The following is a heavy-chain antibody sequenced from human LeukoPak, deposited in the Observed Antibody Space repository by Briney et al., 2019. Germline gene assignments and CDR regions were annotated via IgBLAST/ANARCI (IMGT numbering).Heavy chain of an antibody. J-gene: IGHJ4*02. D-gene: IGHD3-9*01. V-gene: IGHV1-2*02. CDR3: ARESGYDILSGLDY. CDR1: GYTFTGYY. CDR2: INPNSGGT. Sequence: ASVKVSCKASGYTFTGYYMHWVRQAPGPGLEWMGWINPNSGGTNYAQKFQGRVTMTRDTSISTAYMELSRLRSDDTAVYYCARESGYDILSGLDYWGQGTLVTVSS.